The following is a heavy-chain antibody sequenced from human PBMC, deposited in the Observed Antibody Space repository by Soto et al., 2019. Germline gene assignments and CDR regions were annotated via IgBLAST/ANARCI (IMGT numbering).Heavy chain of an antibody. CDR1: GFTFSDFY. CDR2: ISSSGSSI. V-gene: IGHV3-11*01. D-gene: IGHD1-1*01. CDR3: AREGEGLERSYAFNI. J-gene: IGHJ3*02. Sequence: QGQLVESGGGVVKPGGSLRLACAASGFTFSDFYMSWIRQAPGKGLEWVSYISSSGSSIYYADSVKGRFTISRDNAKKSLFLQVNSLRAEDTALYYCAREGEGLERSYAFNIWGQGTLVTVSS.